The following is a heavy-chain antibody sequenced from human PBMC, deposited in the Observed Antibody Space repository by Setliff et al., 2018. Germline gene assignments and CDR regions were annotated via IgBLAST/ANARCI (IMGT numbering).Heavy chain of an antibody. CDR1: GGSITSSSYY. D-gene: IGHD6-19*01. CDR2: IFWSGTT. V-gene: IGHV4-39*01. CDR3: ARFGQWRVLGFFDY. J-gene: IGHJ4*02. Sequence: PSETLSLTCTVSGGSITSSSYYWGWVRQPPGKGLEWIGTIFWSGTTYNNPSLNSRGTISVDTSRDQFSLRLSSVTAADTAVYYCARFGQWRVLGFFDYWGQGALVTASS.